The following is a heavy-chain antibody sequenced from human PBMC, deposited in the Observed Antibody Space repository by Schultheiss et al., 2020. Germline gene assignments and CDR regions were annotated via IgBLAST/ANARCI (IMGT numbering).Heavy chain of an antibody. Sequence: GGSLRLSCAASGFTFSSYAMSWVRQAPGKGLEWVSAISGSGGSTYYADSVKGRFTISRDNSKNTLYLQMNSLRAEDTAVYYCARGRAGMVARPFQHWGQGTLVTVSS. CDR3: ARGRAGMVARPFQH. V-gene: IGHV3-23*01. CDR2: ISGSGGST. D-gene: IGHD2-15*01. CDR1: GFTFSSYA. J-gene: IGHJ1*01.